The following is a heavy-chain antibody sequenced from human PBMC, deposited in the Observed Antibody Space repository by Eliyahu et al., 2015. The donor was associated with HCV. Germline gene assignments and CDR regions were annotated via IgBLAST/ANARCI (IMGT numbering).Heavy chain of an antibody. J-gene: IGHJ4*02. Sequence: EVQLVESGGGLVQPGXSLRXSCAASGFTFSXYWMHWXXQAPGKGLVGXXRLNEDGTTTTYADSVKGRFTISRDNAKNTLYLQMNSLRAEDTAVYYCARDLMGRDDYWGQGTLVTVSS. CDR1: GFTFSXYW. CDR2: LNEDGTTT. D-gene: IGHD3-10*01. V-gene: IGHV3-74*01. CDR3: ARDLMGRDDY.